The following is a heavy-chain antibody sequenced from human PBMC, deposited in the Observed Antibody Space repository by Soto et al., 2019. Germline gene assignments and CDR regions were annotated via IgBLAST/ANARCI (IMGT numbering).Heavy chain of an antibody. CDR1: GGTFSSYT. V-gene: IGHV1-69*02. CDR3: ATRRGDGYNDY. Sequence: QVQLVQYGAEVKKPGSSVKVSCKASGGTFSSYTISWVRQAPGQVLEWMGRIIPILGIANYAQPFQCRVTITADKSTSTAYMELSSLRSEDTAVYFCATRRGDGYNDYWGQGTLVTVSS. CDR2: IIPILGIA. D-gene: IGHD3-10*01. J-gene: IGHJ4*02.